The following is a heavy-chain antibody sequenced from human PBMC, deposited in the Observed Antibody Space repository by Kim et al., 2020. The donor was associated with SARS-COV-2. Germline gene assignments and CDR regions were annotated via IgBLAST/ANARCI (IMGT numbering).Heavy chain of an antibody. V-gene: IGHV4-59*13. D-gene: IGHD6-19*01. CDR2: IYYSGST. J-gene: IGHJ6*02. CDR3: ARGQSSGWYVTHYYYGMDV. Sequence: SETLSLTCTVSGGSISSYYWSWIRQPPGKGLEWIGYIYYSGSTNYNPSLKSRVTISVDTSKNQFSLKLSSVTAADTAVYYCARGQSSGWYVTHYYYGMDVWGQGTTVTVSS. CDR1: GGSISSYY.